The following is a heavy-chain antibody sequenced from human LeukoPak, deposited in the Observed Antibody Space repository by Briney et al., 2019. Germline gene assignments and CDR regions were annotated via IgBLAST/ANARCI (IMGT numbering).Heavy chain of an antibody. D-gene: IGHD4-17*01. J-gene: IGHJ4*02. Sequence: GGSLRLSCAASGFTFSSYAMIWVRQAPGKGLEWVSLISDSGTSTYYPDSVKGRFTISRENSMNTLSLQMNGLRVDDTGVYYCVKGADGDYDFEASFYFESWGQGTLVTVSS. CDR3: VKGADGDYDFEASFYFES. V-gene: IGHV3-23*01. CDR1: GFTFSSYA. CDR2: ISDSGTST.